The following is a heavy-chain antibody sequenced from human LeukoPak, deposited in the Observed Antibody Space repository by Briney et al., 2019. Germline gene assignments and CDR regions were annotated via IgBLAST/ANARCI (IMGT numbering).Heavy chain of an antibody. Sequence: GASVKVSCKASGYTFTSYGISWVRQAPGQGLEWMGWISAYNGNTNYAQKLQGRVTMTTDTSTSTACMELRSLRSDDTTVYYCCKLSGCWFDPWGQGTLVTVSS. J-gene: IGHJ5*02. V-gene: IGHV1-18*01. CDR2: ISAYNGNT. D-gene: IGHD3-10*01. CDR1: GYTFTSYG. CDR3: CKLSGCWFDP.